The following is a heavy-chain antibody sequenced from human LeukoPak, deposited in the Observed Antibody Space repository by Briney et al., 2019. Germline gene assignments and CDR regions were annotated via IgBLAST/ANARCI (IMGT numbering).Heavy chain of an antibody. CDR2: INHSGNT. V-gene: IGHV4-34*01. D-gene: IGHD6-13*01. CDR1: GGSFGGYY. Sequence: SETLSLTCAISGGSFGGYYWSYIRQPPGKGLEWIGEINHSGNTYYNPSLKSRVTISLDTSKNQFSLKLSSVTAADTAVYYCASGIGAAADYFYYYMDVWGKGTAVTVSS. CDR3: ASGIGAAADYFYYYMDV. J-gene: IGHJ6*03.